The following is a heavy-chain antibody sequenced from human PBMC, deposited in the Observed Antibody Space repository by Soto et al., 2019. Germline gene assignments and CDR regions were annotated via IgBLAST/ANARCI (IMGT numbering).Heavy chain of an antibody. CDR3: ARQTGITIFGVVTPSYYYYMDV. Sequence: GESLKISCKGSGYSFTSYWIGWVRQMPGKGLEWMGIIYPGDSDTRYSPSFQGQVTISADKSISTAYLQWSSLKASDTAMYYCARQTGITIFGVVTPSYYYYMDVWGKGTTVTVS. V-gene: IGHV5-51*01. D-gene: IGHD3-3*01. CDR1: GYSFTSYW. J-gene: IGHJ6*03. CDR2: IYPGDSDT.